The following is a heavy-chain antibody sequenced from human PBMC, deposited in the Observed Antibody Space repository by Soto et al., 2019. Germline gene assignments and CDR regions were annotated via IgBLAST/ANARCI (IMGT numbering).Heavy chain of an antibody. Sequence: QVQLVESGGGVVQPGRSLRLSCAASGFTFSSYGMHWVRQAPGKGLEWVAVISYDGSNKYYADSVKGRFTISRANSKNTLYLQMNSRRAEDTAVYYCAKLSLGDFWSGDPQLDLWGRGTLVTVSS. CDR2: ISYDGSNK. J-gene: IGHJ2*01. CDR1: GFTFSSYG. D-gene: IGHD3-3*01. CDR3: AKLSLGDFWSGDPQLDL. V-gene: IGHV3-30*18.